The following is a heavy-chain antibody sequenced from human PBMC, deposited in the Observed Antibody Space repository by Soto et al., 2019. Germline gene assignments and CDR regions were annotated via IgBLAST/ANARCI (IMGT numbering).Heavy chain of an antibody. D-gene: IGHD3-10*01. V-gene: IGHV4-39*01. J-gene: IGHJ6*01. CDR1: GGSISSSSYY. CDR3: ARQGAYYYDGSGTYYGMDV. CDR2: IYYSGST. Sequence: SETLSLTCTVSGGSISSSSYYWGWIRQPPGKGLEWIGSIYYSGSTYYNPSLKSRVTISVDTSKNQFSLKLSSVTAADTAVYYCARQGAYYYDGSGTYYGMDVWGQGTTVTVSS.